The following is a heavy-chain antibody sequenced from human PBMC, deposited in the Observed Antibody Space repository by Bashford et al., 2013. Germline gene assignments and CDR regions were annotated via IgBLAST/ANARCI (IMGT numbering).Heavy chain of an antibody. CDR3: ARDGYTASWYEH. CDR1: GYTFTSYG. D-gene: IGHD6-13*01. J-gene: IGHJ1*01. V-gene: IGHV1-18*01. Sequence: VASVKVSCKASGYTFTSYGISWVRQAPGQGLEWMGWISPYSGDTRYAQNLQGRVTMTTEKSTSTAYMELTSLTSDDTAVFYCARDGYTASWYEHWGQGTLVTVSS. CDR2: ISPYSGDT.